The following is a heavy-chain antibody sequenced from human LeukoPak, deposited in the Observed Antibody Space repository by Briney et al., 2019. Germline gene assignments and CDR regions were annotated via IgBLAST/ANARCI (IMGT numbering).Heavy chain of an antibody. D-gene: IGHD6-19*01. CDR1: GDSISYFY. V-gene: IGHV4-4*07. CDR2: TYTSGST. Sequence: SETLSLTCSVSGDSISYFYWSWIRQPAGKGLEWIGRTYTSGSTNYNPSLKSRVTMSVDTSKNQFSLKLSSVTAADTAVYYCARETVVAGHTFDYWGQGTLVTVSS. J-gene: IGHJ4*02. CDR3: ARETVVAGHTFDY.